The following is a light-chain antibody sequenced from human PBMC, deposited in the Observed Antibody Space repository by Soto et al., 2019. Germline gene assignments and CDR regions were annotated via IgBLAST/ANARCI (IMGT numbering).Light chain of an antibody. J-gene: IGLJ1*01. Sequence: VLTQPASVSGSLGQSITISCSGTSSDIGYYNYVSWYQQHPGKAPRLIIYEVTHRPSGVPNRFSGSKSGNTASLTISGLQAEDEADYFCSSYTSVTARVFGTGTKVTVL. V-gene: IGLV2-14*01. CDR2: EVT. CDR3: SSYTSVTARV. CDR1: SSDIGYYNY.